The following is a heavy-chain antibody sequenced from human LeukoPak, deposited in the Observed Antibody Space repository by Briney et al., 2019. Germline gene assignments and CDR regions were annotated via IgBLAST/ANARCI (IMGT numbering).Heavy chain of an antibody. D-gene: IGHD4-17*01. V-gene: IGHV3-13*01. Sequence: PGGSLRLSCAASGFTFSSYDMHWVRQATGKGLEWVSAIGTAGDTYYPGSVKGRFTISRDNSKNTLYLQMNSLRAEDTAVYYCARVDYGDSFFDYWGQGTLVTVSS. J-gene: IGHJ4*02. CDR3: ARVDYGDSFFDY. CDR2: IGTAGDT. CDR1: GFTFSSYD.